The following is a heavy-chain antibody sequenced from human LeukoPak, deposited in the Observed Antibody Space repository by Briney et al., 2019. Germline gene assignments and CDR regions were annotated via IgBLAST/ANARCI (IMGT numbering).Heavy chain of an antibody. V-gene: IGHV3-66*01. CDR2: IYSGGST. CDR3: ARVVPAAKDAFDI. CDR1: GFTVSSNY. Sequence: PGGSLRLSCAASGFTVSSNYMSWVRQAPGKGREWVSVIYSGGSTYYADSVKGRFTISRDNSKNTLYLQMNSLRAEDTAVYYCARVVPAAKDAFDIWGQGTMVTVSS. D-gene: IGHD2-2*01. J-gene: IGHJ3*02.